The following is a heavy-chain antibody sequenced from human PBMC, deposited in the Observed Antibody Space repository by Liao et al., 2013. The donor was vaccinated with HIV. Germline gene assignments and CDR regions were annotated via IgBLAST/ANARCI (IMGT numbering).Heavy chain of an antibody. CDR3: ARGPRRELLPRTLYYFDY. D-gene: IGHD1-26*01. J-gene: IGHJ4*02. Sequence: QVQLQQWGAGLLKPSETLSLTCAVYGGSFSGYYWSWIRQPPGKGLEWIGEINHSGSTNYNPSLKSRVTISLDTSKNQFSLKLSSVTAADTAVYYCARGPRRELLPRTLYYFDYWGQGTLVTVSS. V-gene: IGHV4-34*01. CDR2: INHSGST. CDR1: GGSFSGYY.